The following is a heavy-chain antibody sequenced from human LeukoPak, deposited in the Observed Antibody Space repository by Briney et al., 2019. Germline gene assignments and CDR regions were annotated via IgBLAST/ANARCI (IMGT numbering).Heavy chain of an antibody. CDR1: GFTFSSYA. Sequence: PGRSLRLSCAASGFTFSSYAMHWVRQAPGKGLEWVAVISYDGSNKYYADSVKGRFTISRDNSKNTLYLQMNSLRAEDTAVYYCARVPSGSYYVYYYMDVWGKGTTVTVSS. V-gene: IGHV3-30*04. CDR3: ARVPSGSYYVYYYMDV. CDR2: ISYDGSNK. J-gene: IGHJ6*03. D-gene: IGHD6-19*01.